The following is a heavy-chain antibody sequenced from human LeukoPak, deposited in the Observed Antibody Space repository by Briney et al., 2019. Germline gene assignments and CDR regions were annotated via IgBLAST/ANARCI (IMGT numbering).Heavy chain of an antibody. CDR1: GDSVSANGAA. J-gene: IGHJ3*02. CDR3: ARVPYYDFQADAFDI. D-gene: IGHD3-3*01. Sequence: SQTLSLTCAISGDSVSANGAAWNWIRQSPSRGLEWLGRTYYRSKWYNDYAVSVKSRITINPDTSKNQFSLQLNSVTPEDTAVYYCARVPYYDFQADAFDIWGQGTMVTVSS. V-gene: IGHV6-1*01. CDR2: TYYRSKWYN.